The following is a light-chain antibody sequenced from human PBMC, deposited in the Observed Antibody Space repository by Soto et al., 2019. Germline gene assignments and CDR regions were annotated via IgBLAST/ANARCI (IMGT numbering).Light chain of an antibody. CDR2: DAS. CDR1: QDISNY. J-gene: IGKJ4*01. V-gene: IGKV1-33*01. Sequence: DVQMPQSPSSLSASVGDRVTITCQASQDISNYLNWYQQKPGKAPKLLIYDASNLETGVPSRFSGSGSGTDFTFTISSLQPEDIATYYCQQYDNLPLTSGGGAKVAIK. CDR3: QQYDNLPLT.